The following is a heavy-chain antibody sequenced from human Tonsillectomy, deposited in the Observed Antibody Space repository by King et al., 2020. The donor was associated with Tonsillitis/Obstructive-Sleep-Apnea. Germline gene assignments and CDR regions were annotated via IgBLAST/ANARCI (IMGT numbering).Heavy chain of an antibody. D-gene: IGHD3-3*01. CDR3: AKDPTSYDDFWSNYGFDI. CDR2: ISWNSGSI. Sequence: VQLVESGGGLVQPGKSLRLSCAASGFTFDDYAMHWVRQAPGKGLEWVSGISWNSGSIGYADSLKGRFTISRDNAKNSLYLQMNSLRAEDTAFYYCAKDPTSYDDFWSNYGFDIWGPGTMVTVSS. J-gene: IGHJ3*02. CDR1: GFTFDDYA. V-gene: IGHV3-9*01.